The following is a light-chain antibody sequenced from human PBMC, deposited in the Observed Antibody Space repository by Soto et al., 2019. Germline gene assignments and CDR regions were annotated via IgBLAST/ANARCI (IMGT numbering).Light chain of an antibody. CDR3: AAWDDRLSGWV. V-gene: IGLV1-47*02. Sequence: QSVLTQPPSASGTPGQRVTISCSGSSSNIGTNFVYWYQQLPGTAPKLLISSNAQRPSGVPDRFPGSRSGTSASLAISGLRSEDEADYYCAAWDDRLSGWVFGGGTKVTVL. CDR1: SSNIGTNF. J-gene: IGLJ3*02. CDR2: SNA.